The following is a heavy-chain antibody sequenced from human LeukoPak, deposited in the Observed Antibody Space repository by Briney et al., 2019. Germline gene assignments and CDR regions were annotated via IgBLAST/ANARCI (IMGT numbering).Heavy chain of an antibody. D-gene: IGHD3-10*01. CDR3: AKANQRGTYFASGSIRSAVDY. Sequence: PGGSLRLSCAASGFTFLSYGMHWVRQAPGKGLEWVAFIRYDGSNKYYADSVKGRSTISRDNSKNTLYLQMNSLRAEDTAVYYCAKANQRGTYFASGSIRSAVDYWGQGTLVTVSS. V-gene: IGHV3-30*02. CDR2: IRYDGSNK. J-gene: IGHJ4*02. CDR1: GFTFLSYG.